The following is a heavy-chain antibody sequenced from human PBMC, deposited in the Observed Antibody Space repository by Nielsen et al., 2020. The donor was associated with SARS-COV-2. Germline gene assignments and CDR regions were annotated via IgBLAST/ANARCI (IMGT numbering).Heavy chain of an antibody. V-gene: IGHV3-7*01. J-gene: IGHJ6*02. CDR3: ARDRDFWSGYLHYYYGMDV. Sequence: GESLKISCAASGFTFSSYWMSWVRQAPGKGLEWVANIKQDGSEKYYVDSVKGRFTISRDNAKNSLYLQMNSLRAEDTAVYYCARDRDFWSGYLHYYYGMDVWGQGTTVTVSS. D-gene: IGHD3-3*01. CDR2: IKQDGSEK. CDR1: GFTFSSYW.